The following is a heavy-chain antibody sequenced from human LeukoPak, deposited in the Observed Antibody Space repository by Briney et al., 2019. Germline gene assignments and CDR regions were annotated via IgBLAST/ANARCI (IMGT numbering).Heavy chain of an antibody. J-gene: IGHJ4*02. D-gene: IGHD3-22*01. Sequence: SETLSLTCAVYGGSFSGYYWSWIRQPLGKGLEWIGEINHSGSTNYNPSLKSRVTISVDTSKNQFSLKLSSVTAADTAVYYCARGDDSSGYYPFDYWGQGTLVTVSS. CDR1: GGSFSGYY. CDR2: INHSGST. CDR3: ARGDDSSGYYPFDY. V-gene: IGHV4-34*01.